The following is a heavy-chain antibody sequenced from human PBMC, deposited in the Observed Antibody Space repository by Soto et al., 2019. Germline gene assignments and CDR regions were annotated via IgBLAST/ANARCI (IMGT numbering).Heavy chain of an antibody. CDR2: ISPFNGNT. D-gene: IGHD3-16*01. CDR1: GYPFTHYG. Sequence: QVQLVQSGVEVKKPGASVRVSCKSSGYPFTHYGITWIRQARGQGLAEMGWISPFNGNTNYGQTLQDRVTLTTETSASTVSMELRSLRSDDTAEYYCARDQSFDRTYYYAIDVGGQGTTVTVSS. CDR3: ARDQSFDRTYYYAIDV. J-gene: IGHJ6*02. V-gene: IGHV1-18*01.